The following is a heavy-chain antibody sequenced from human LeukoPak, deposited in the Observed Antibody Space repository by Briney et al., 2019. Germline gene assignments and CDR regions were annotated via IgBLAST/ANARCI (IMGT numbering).Heavy chain of an antibody. J-gene: IGHJ4*02. Sequence: SETLSLTCTVSGGSISSSSYYWGWVRQPPGKGLEWIGSIYYSGSTYYNPSLKSRVTISVDTSKNQFSLKLSSVTAADTAVYYCARQGSYSYGFFDYWGQGTLVTVSS. CDR3: ARQGSYSYGFFDY. CDR2: IYYSGST. V-gene: IGHV4-39*01. D-gene: IGHD5-18*01. CDR1: GGSISSSSYY.